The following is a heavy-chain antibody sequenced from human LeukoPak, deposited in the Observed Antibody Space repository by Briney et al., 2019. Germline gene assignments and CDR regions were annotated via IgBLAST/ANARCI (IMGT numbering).Heavy chain of an antibody. CDR1: GFTFSTYW. CDR2: IHKDGNEK. J-gene: IGHJ4*02. V-gene: IGHV3-7*04. D-gene: IGHD2-15*01. Sequence: PGGSLRLSCAASGFTFSTYWMSWVRQAPGKGLEWVANIHKDGNEKYYVDSVKGRFTISRDNAKNSLYLQMNSLRADDPAGYYCGRGDRFSGDYWGQGTLVTVSS. CDR3: GRGDRFSGDY.